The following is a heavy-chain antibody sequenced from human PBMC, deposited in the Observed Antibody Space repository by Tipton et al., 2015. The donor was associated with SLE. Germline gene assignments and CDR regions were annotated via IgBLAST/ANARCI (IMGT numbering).Heavy chain of an antibody. CDR1: GGSISSSSYY. CDR3: AKLNWRVAAAGGWDY. D-gene: IGHD6-13*01. J-gene: IGHJ4*02. Sequence: TLSLTCTVSGGSISSSSYYWGWIRQPPGRGLEWIGEISHSGSTNYNPSLKSRVTISVDKSKNQISLKVISVTAADTAVYYCAKLNWRVAAAGGWDYWGQGTLVTVSS. CDR2: ISHSGST. V-gene: IGHV4-39*07.